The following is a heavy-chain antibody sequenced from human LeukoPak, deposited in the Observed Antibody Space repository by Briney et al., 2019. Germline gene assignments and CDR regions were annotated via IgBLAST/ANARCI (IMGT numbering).Heavy chain of an antibody. CDR2: IYTDGIT. J-gene: IGHJ4*02. V-gene: IGHV3-53*01. Sequence: GGSLRLSCAASGFTVSYNYMSWVRQAPGKGLEWVSVIYTDGITYYADSVKGRFTISRDNSKNTLCLQMNSLRAEDTAVYYCARDGGLHFDYWGQGTLVTVSS. CDR1: GFTVSYNY. D-gene: IGHD4-11*01. CDR3: ARDGGLHFDY.